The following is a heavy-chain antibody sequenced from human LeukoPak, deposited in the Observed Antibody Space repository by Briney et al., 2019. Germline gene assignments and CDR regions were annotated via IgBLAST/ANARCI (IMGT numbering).Heavy chain of an antibody. V-gene: IGHV4-34*01. D-gene: IGHD6-19*01. CDR3: ARLAQWPVRGRFDY. J-gene: IGHJ4*02. Sequence: SETLSLTCAVYGGSFSGYYWSWIRQPPGKGLEWIGEINHSGSTNYNPSLKSRVTISVDTSKNQFSLKLSSVTAADTAVYYCARLAQWPVRGRFDYWGQGTLVTVSS. CDR2: INHSGST. CDR1: GGSFSGYY.